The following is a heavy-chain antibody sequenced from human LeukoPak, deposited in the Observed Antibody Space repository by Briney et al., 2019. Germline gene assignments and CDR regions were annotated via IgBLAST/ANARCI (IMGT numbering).Heavy chain of an antibody. J-gene: IGHJ4*02. CDR1: GFTFSSYA. Sequence: GGSLRLSCAASGFTFSSYAMSWVRQAPGQGLEWVSAISGSGGSTYYADSVKGRFTISRDNSKNTLYLQMNSLRAEDTAVYYCAKGSWGLEWSSFDHWGRGTLVTVSS. CDR3: AKGSWGLEWSSFDH. D-gene: IGHD3-3*01. V-gene: IGHV3-23*01. CDR2: ISGSGGST.